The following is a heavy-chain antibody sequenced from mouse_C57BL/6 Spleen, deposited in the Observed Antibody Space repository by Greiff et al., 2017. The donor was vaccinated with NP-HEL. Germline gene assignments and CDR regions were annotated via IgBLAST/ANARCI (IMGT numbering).Heavy chain of an antibody. Sequence: VQLQQSGAELVRPGTSVKVSCKASGYAFTNYLIEWVKQRPGQGLEWIGVINPGSGGTNYNEKFKGKATLTADKSSSTAYMQLSSLTSEDSAVYFCARSPGRGYWGQGTTLTVSS. J-gene: IGHJ2*01. CDR3: ARSPGRGY. CDR2: INPGSGGT. V-gene: IGHV1-54*01. CDR1: GYAFTNYL.